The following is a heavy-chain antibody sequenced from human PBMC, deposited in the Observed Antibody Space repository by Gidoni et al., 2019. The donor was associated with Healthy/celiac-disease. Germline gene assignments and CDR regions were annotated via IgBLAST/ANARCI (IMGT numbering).Heavy chain of an antibody. Sequence: QVQLVESGGGVVQPGRSLRLSCAASGFTFSSYAMHWVRQAPGKGLEWVAVRSYDGSNKYYADSVKGRFTISRDNSKNTLYLQMNSLRAEDTAVYYCARARSSWYIGYWGQGTLVTVSS. CDR2: RSYDGSNK. D-gene: IGHD6-13*01. J-gene: IGHJ4*02. CDR1: GFTFSSYA. CDR3: ARARSSWYIGY. V-gene: IGHV3-30-3*01.